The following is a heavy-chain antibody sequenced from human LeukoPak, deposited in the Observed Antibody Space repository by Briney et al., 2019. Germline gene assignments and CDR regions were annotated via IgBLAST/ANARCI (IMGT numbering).Heavy chain of an antibody. CDR2: ISAYNGNT. Sequence: ASVKVSCKASGYTFTSYGISWVRQAPGQGLKWMGWISAYNGNTNYAQKLQGRVTMTTDASTSTAYMELRSLRSDDTAVYYCARDRGSGWTRDYWGQGTLVTVSS. V-gene: IGHV1-18*01. J-gene: IGHJ4*02. CDR1: GYTFTSYG. CDR3: ARDRGSGWTRDY. D-gene: IGHD6-19*01.